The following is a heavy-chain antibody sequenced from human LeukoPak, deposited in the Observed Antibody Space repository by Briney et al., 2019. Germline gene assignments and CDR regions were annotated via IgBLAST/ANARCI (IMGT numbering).Heavy chain of an antibody. Sequence: SETLSLTCAIYGGSFSGYYWSWIRQPPGKGLEWIGEINHSGSTNYNPSLKSRVTISVDTSKNQFSLKLSSVTAADTAVYYCASSSSWMDPNFDYWGQGTLVTVSS. CDR3: ASSSSWMDPNFDY. J-gene: IGHJ4*02. D-gene: IGHD2-2*01. CDR1: GGSFSGYY. V-gene: IGHV4-34*01. CDR2: INHSGST.